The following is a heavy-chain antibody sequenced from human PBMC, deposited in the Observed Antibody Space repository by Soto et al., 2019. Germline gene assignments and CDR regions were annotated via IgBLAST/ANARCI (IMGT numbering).Heavy chain of an antibody. CDR2: VYYSGTT. V-gene: IGHV4-61*01. Sequence: ETLSLTCSVSGGSVSDKTYYWSWVRQPPGKRLEWIGYVYYSGTTNYNPSLKSRVTISVDLSKNRFSLRLSSVTTADTALYYCARTTAVPNTLRSRYFFDYWGQGTLVTVSS. CDR3: ARTTAVPNTLRSRYFFDY. J-gene: IGHJ4*02. CDR1: GGSVSDKTYY. D-gene: IGHD4-17*01.